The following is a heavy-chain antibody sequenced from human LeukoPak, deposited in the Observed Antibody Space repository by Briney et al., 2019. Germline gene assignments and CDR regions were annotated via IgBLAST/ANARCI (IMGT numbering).Heavy chain of an antibody. CDR3: ARHGWDYDPGTYYTFDP. CDR2: INHSGST. V-gene: IGHV4-34*01. J-gene: IGHJ5*02. CDR1: GGSFSGYY. D-gene: IGHD3-10*01. Sequence: PSETLSLTCAVYGGSFSGYYWSWIRQSPGKVLEWIGEINHSGSTYYNPSLKSRVTISVDTSKNQFSLKLSSVTAADTAMYYCARHGWDYDPGTYYTFDPWGQGTLVTVSS.